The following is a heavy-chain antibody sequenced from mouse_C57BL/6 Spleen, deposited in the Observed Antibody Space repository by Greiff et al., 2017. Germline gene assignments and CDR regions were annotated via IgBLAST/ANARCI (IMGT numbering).Heavy chain of an antibody. D-gene: IGHD1-1*02. V-gene: IGHV1-69*01. CDR1: GYTFTSYW. J-gene: IGHJ1*03. Sequence: QVQLQQPGAELVMPGASVKLSCKASGYTFTSYWMHWVKQRPGQGLEWIGEIDPSDSYTNYNQKFKGKSTLTVDKSSSTAYMQLSSLTSEDSAVYNCASWGYGGCLYWYFDVWGTGTTVTVSS. CDR2: IDPSDSYT. CDR3: ASWGYGGCLYWYFDV.